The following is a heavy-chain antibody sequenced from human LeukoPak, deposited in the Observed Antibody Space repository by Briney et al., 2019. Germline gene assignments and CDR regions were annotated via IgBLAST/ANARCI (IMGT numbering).Heavy chain of an antibody. CDR1: GGSINTANYY. CDR3: ARQRADYYYFYVDV. CDR2: IYYSETT. Sequence: PSETLSLTCTVSGGSINTANYYWGWLRQPPGKGLEWIGSIYYSETTYDNPSLKSRVTISIETSKNQFSLRLSSVTASDTAVYYCARQRADYYYFYVDVWGEGTTVAVS. V-gene: IGHV4-39*01. J-gene: IGHJ6*03.